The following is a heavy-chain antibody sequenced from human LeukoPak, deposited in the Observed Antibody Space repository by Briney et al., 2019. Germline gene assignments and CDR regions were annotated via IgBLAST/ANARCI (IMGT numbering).Heavy chain of an antibody. V-gene: IGHV4-30-2*01. CDR1: GGSISSGGYY. D-gene: IGHD3-16*01. CDR2: IYHSGST. Sequence: PSQTLSLTCTVSGGSISSGGYYWSWIRQPPGKGLEWIGYIYHSGSTYYNPTLKSRVTISVDRSKNQFSLKLSSVTAADTAVYYCARTPYGGLRRFAFDIWGQGTMVTVSS. CDR3: ARTPYGGLRRFAFDI. J-gene: IGHJ3*02.